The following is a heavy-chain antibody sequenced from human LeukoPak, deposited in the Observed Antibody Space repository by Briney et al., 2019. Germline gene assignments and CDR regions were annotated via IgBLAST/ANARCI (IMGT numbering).Heavy chain of an antibody. J-gene: IGHJ6*02. CDR1: GFTFSSYA. CDR3: AKRWLVTAPSGTYYYGMDV. CDR2: ISGSDGST. V-gene: IGHV3-23*01. Sequence: GGSLRLSCAASGFTFSSYAMSWVRQAPGKGLEWVSAISGSDGSTYYADSVKGRFTISRDNSKNTLYLQMNSLRAEDTAVYYCAKRWLVTAPSGTYYYGMDVWGQGTTVTVSS. D-gene: IGHD2-21*02.